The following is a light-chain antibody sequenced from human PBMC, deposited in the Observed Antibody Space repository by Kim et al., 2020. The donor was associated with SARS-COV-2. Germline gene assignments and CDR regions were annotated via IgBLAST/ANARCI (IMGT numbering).Light chain of an antibody. CDR1: QGISSA. V-gene: IGKV1-13*02. CDR2: AAS. Sequence: AIQLTQSPSSLSASVGDRVTITCRASQGISSALAWYQQKLGKPPKVLIYAASTLESGVPSRFSGSGSGTDFTLTISSLQPEDFATYYCQQFNSYPLSFGGGTKVDIK. J-gene: IGKJ4*01. CDR3: QQFNSYPLS.